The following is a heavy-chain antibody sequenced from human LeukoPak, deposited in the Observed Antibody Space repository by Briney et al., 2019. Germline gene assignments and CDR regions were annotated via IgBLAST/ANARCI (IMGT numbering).Heavy chain of an antibody. Sequence: SETLCLTCTVSGDSFSSGTYYLIWMRQPPGKGLDWITYVSTSGTSKYNPTLNSRGTTSVDTSRTQFSLSLSSVTAADTAVYYCARGQDDRSGTFDYWGQEILVTVSS. V-gene: IGHV4-61*01. J-gene: IGHJ4*02. CDR2: VSTSGTS. CDR3: ARGQDDRSGTFDY. D-gene: IGHD3-22*01. CDR1: GDSFSSGTYY.